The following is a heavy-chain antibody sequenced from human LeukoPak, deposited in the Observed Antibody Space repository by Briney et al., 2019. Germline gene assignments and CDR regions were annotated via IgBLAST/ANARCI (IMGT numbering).Heavy chain of an antibody. J-gene: IGHJ4*02. CDR1: GFTFSSYG. CDR2: IKQDGSEK. Sequence: GGSLRFSRAASGFTFSSYGMSWVRQAPGKGLEWVANIKQDGSEKYYVDSVKGRFTISRDNAKNSLYLQMNSLRAEDTAVYYCARGGGSYDYWGQGTLVTVSS. D-gene: IGHD1-26*01. V-gene: IGHV3-7*03. CDR3: ARGGGSYDY.